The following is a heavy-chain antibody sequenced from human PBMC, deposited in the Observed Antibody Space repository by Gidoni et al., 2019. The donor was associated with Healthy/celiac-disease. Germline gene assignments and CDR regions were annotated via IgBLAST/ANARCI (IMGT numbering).Heavy chain of an antibody. CDR1: GGSISSYY. J-gene: IGHJ4*02. Sequence: QVQLQESGPGLVKPSETLSLTCTVSGGSISSYYWSWIRQPPGKGLEWIGYIYYSGSTNYNPSLKSRVTISVDTSKNQFSLKLSSVTAADTAVYYCARAVPKQWLVFDYWGQGTLVTVSS. V-gene: IGHV4-59*01. D-gene: IGHD6-19*01. CDR2: IYYSGST. CDR3: ARAVPKQWLVFDY.